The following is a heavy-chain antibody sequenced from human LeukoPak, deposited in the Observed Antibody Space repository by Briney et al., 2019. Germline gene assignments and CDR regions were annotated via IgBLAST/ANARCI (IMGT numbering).Heavy chain of an antibody. Sequence: PSETLSLTCSVSGGSLSSYYWSWIRQPAGKGLEWIGRIYSSGSTNYNPSLKSRVTMSVDTSKNQFSLKLSSMTAADTAVYYCARMHYDSTGNYYFDYWGQGTLVTVSS. D-gene: IGHD3-22*01. CDR2: IYSSGST. CDR1: GGSLSSYY. J-gene: IGHJ4*02. V-gene: IGHV4-4*07. CDR3: ARMHYDSTGNYYFDY.